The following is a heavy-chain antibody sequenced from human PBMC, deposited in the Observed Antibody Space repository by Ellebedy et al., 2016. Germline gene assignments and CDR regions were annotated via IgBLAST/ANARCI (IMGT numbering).Heavy chain of an antibody. D-gene: IGHD1-7*01. J-gene: IGHJ4*02. V-gene: IGHV1-46*01. CDR3: AREFPRISGPITYYFDY. CDR1: GYTFTSYS. CDR2: INPRRGST. Sequence: ASVKVSXXASGYTFTSYSLHWVRQAPGQGLEWMGIINPRRGSTNYAQEFQGRVAMTTDTSTSIVYLELSSLRSDDTALYFCAREFPRISGPITYYFDYWGQGTLVTASS.